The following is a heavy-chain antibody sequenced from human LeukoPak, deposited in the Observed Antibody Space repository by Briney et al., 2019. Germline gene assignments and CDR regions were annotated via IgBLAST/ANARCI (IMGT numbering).Heavy chain of an antibody. J-gene: IGHJ3*02. D-gene: IGHD3-3*02. CDR3: ARGADYLLAHDAFDI. CDR1: GFTFSSYA. CDR2: ISYDGSNK. Sequence: GGSLRLSCAASGFTFSSYAMHWVRQAPGKGLEWVAVISYDGSNKYYADFVKGRFTISRDNSKNTLSLQMNSLRAEDTAVYYCARGADYLLAHDAFDIWGQGTMVTVSS. V-gene: IGHV3-30*04.